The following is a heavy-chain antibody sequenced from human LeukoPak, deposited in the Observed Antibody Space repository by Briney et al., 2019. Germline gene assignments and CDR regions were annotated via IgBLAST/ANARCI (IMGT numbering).Heavy chain of an antibody. Sequence: PGGSLRLSCAASGFTFSSYSMDWVRQAPGKGLEWVSYISGSSSTIYYADSVKGRFTISRDNSKNTLYLQMNSLRAEDTAVYYCARDENNYMDVWGKGTTVTVSS. CDR1: GFTFSSYS. V-gene: IGHV3-48*01. D-gene: IGHD1/OR15-1a*01. CDR2: ISGSSSTI. J-gene: IGHJ6*03. CDR3: ARDENNYMDV.